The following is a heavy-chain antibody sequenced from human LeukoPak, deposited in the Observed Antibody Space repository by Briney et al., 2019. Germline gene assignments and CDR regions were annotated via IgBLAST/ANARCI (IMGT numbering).Heavy chain of an antibody. Sequence: PSETMSLACTVSGGSISSYYWSWIRQPAGKGLEWIGRIYTSGSTNYNPSLKTRVTMPVDTSKNQFSLKPSSVTAGDMAVYDCASDYCSSTSCSWGYYYGMDVWGPGTKVNVSS. J-gene: IGHJ6*01. CDR2: IYTSGST. CDR3: ASDYCSSTSCSWGYYYGMDV. V-gene: IGHV4-4*07. CDR1: GGSISSYY. D-gene: IGHD2-2*01.